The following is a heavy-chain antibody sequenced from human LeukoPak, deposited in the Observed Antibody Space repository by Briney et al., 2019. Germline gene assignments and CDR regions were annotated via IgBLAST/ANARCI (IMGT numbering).Heavy chain of an antibody. D-gene: IGHD3-10*01. CDR1: GFTFSSYG. CDR2: IWYDGSNK. CDR3: AKQPFRTYYYGSGSYSPPDY. J-gene: IGHJ4*02. Sequence: PGGSLRLSCAASGFTFSSYGMHWVRQAPGKGLEWVAVIWYDGSNKYYADSVKGRFNISRDNSNNTLSLQMNSLRAEDTAVYYCAKQPFRTYYYGSGSYSPPDYWGQGTLVTVSS. V-gene: IGHV3-33*06.